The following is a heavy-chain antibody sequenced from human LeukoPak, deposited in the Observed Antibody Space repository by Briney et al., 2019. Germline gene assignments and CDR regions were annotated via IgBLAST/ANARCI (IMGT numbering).Heavy chain of an antibody. CDR1: GGSFSDFY. CDR2: VNYSGST. V-gene: IGHV4-34*01. D-gene: IGHD6-13*01. J-gene: IGHJ6*03. Sequence: SETLSLTCAVSGGSFSDFYWNWIRRRPGKGLEWIGEVNYSGSTYYNSSLKSRVIISLDTSKNQFSLKLSSVTAADTAVYFCARDQAVPGPGYYYYYMDVWGKGTTVTISS. CDR3: ARDQAVPGPGYYYYYMDV.